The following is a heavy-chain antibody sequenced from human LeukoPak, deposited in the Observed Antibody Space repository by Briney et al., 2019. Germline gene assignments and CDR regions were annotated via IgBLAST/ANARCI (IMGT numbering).Heavy chain of an antibody. CDR3: ARAKHHCSGGSCSARAFDI. J-gene: IGHJ3*02. CDR1: GFTFNTYG. CDR2: ISGSGGAT. V-gene: IGHV3-23*01. D-gene: IGHD2-15*01. Sequence: QPGGSLRLSCAASGFTFNTYGMSWVRQAPGKGLEWVSGISGSGGATYYADSVKGRFTVSRDDPHNTLYLQMNSLRAEDTAVYFCARAKHHCSGGSCSARAFDIWGQGTMVTVSS.